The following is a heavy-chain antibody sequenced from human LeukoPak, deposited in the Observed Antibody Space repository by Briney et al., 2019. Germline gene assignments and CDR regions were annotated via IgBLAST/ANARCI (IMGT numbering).Heavy chain of an antibody. J-gene: IGHJ6*03. V-gene: IGHV1-24*01. CDR1: GYTLTELS. Sequence: ASVKVSCKVSGYTLTELSMHWVRQAPGKGREGMGGFDSEDGETIYAQKFQGRVTMTEDTSTDTAYMELSSLRSEDTAVYYCATGATCSSTSCHYYYYYMDVWGKGTTVTVSS. CDR2: FDSEDGET. CDR3: ATGATCSSTSCHYYYYYMDV. D-gene: IGHD2-2*01.